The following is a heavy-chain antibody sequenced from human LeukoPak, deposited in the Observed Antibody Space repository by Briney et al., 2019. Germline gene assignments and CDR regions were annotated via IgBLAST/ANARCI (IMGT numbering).Heavy chain of an antibody. D-gene: IGHD3-10*01. CDR3: ARRGDYFDF. J-gene: IGHJ4*02. Sequence: GESPKISCQVSGYDFVSKWIGWVRQMPGKGLEWIGIIYPRDSDTRYRPSFQGQVTISADRSTATAYLQWSSLKASDTAIYYCARRGDYFDFWGQGTLVTVSS. CDR1: GYDFVSKW. CDR2: IYPRDSDT. V-gene: IGHV5-51*01.